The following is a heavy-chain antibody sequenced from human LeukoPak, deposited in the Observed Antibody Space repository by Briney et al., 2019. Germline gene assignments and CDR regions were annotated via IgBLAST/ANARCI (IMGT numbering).Heavy chain of an antibody. J-gene: IGHJ4*02. CDR3: VYYDSSGYYGGYYFDY. Sequence: ASMKVSCKASGYTFTGYYMHWVRQAPGQGLEWMGWINPNSGGTNYAQKFQGRVTMTRDTSISTAYMELSRLRSDDTAVYYCVYYDSSGYYGGYYFDYWGQGTLVTVSS. V-gene: IGHV1-2*02. CDR1: GYTFTGYY. CDR2: INPNSGGT. D-gene: IGHD3-22*01.